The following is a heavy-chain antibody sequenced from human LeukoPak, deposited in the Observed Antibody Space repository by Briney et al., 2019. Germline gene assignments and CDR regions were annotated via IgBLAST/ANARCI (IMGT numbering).Heavy chain of an antibody. J-gene: IGHJ4*02. CDR3: ARQQSGSYLVDLDY. CDR1: GGSISSSSYY. CDR2: IYYSGST. Sequence: SETLSLTCTVSGGSISSSSYYWGWIRQPPGTGLEWIGSIYYSGSTYYNPSPKSRVTISVDTSKNQFSLKLSSVTAADTAVYYCARQQSGSYLVDLDYWGQGTLVTVSS. D-gene: IGHD1-26*01. V-gene: IGHV4-39*01.